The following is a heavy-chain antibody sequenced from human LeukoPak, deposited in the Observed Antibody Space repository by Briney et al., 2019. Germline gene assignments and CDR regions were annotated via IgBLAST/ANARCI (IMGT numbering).Heavy chain of an antibody. Sequence: GGSLRLSCAASGFTFSSYWLSWVRQAPGKGLEWVANIKHDGSEKYYVESVKGRFTISRDNAKNSLYLQMNSLRAEDTAVYNCARRDTAMDYGYYYYYMDVWGKGTTVTVSS. CDR1: GFTFSSYW. J-gene: IGHJ6*03. D-gene: IGHD5-18*01. CDR2: IKHDGSEK. V-gene: IGHV3-7*01. CDR3: ARRDTAMDYGYYYYYMDV.